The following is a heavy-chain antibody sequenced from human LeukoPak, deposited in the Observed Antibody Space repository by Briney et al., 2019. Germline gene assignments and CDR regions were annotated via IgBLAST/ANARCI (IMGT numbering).Heavy chain of an antibody. CDR2: TSYDGSDS. J-gene: IGHJ5*02. CDR3: AKDHLHWFYP. Sequence: SGGSLRLSCAASGFTFSAYAMHWVRQAPGKGLEWVAITSYDGSDSYYADSVKGRFTISRDNSENTLYLQMNSPRAEDTAVYYCAKDHLHWFYPWGQGTLVTVSS. V-gene: IGHV3-30*18. CDR1: GFTFSAYA. D-gene: IGHD3-3*02.